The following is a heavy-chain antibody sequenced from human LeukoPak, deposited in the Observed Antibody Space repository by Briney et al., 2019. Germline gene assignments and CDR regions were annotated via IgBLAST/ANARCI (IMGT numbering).Heavy chain of an antibody. Sequence: SETLSLTCTVSGGSISSYYWSWIRQPPGKGLEWIGYIYYSGSTNYNPSLKSRVTISVDTSKNQFSLKLSSVTAADTAVYYCARAVVSTMVRGVIMIDAFDIWGQGTMVTVSS. D-gene: IGHD3-10*01. V-gene: IGHV4-59*01. CDR3: ARAVVSTMVRGVIMIDAFDI. J-gene: IGHJ3*02. CDR1: GGSISSYY. CDR2: IYYSGST.